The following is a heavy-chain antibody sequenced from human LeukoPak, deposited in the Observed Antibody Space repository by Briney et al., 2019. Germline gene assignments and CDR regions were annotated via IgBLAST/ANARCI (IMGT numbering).Heavy chain of an antibody. V-gene: IGHV1-2*02. CDR2: INPTSGGT. CDR3: ARDPPRVGAPDY. Sequence: ASVKVSCKASGYNFTGYYIHWVRQAPGQGLEWTGWINPTSGGTKYAQKFQGRVTMTWDTSISTAYMDLSRLRSDDTAVYFCARDPPRVGAPDYWGQGTLLTVSS. CDR1: GYNFTGYY. J-gene: IGHJ4*02. D-gene: IGHD1-26*01.